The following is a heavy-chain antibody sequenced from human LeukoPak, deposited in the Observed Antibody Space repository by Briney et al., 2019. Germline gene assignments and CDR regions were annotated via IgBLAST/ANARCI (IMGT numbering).Heavy chain of an antibody. Sequence: GASVKVSCKASGGTFSSYAISWVRQAPGQGLEWMGGIIPIFGTANYAQKFQGRVTITAEESTSTAYMELSSLRSEDTAVYYCAGYCSSTSCSLTQDYWGQGTLVTVSS. D-gene: IGHD2-2*01. J-gene: IGHJ4*02. CDR3: AGYCSSTSCSLTQDY. CDR2: IIPIFGTA. CDR1: GGTFSSYA. V-gene: IGHV1-69*13.